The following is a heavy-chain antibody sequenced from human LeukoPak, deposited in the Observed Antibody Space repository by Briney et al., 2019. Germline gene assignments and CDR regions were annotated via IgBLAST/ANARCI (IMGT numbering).Heavy chain of an antibody. D-gene: IGHD3-3*01. V-gene: IGHV5-51*01. CDR3: ARHEIYNFWSGYYFVY. J-gene: IGHJ4*02. CDR1: GYSFTSYW. Sequence: GESLKISCKGSGYSFTSYWIGWVRQMPGKGLEWMGIIYPGDSDTRYSPSFQGQVTISADKSISTAYLQWSSLKASDTAMYYCARHEIYNFWSGYYFVYWGQGTLVTVSS. CDR2: IYPGDSDT.